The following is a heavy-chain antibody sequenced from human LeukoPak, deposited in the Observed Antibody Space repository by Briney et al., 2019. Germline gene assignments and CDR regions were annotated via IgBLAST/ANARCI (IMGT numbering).Heavy chain of an antibody. CDR1: GGSISTDY. Sequence: SETLSLTCAVSGGSISTDYWTWIRKPPGKGLECIGYIYHNGDTNYNPSLDSRVTMSVDTSKNHFSLRLSSVTAADTAVFYCARGGGYFDSWGQGTLVTVSS. J-gene: IGHJ4*02. CDR3: ARGGGYFDS. V-gene: IGHV4-59*01. CDR2: IYHNGDT. D-gene: IGHD3-16*01.